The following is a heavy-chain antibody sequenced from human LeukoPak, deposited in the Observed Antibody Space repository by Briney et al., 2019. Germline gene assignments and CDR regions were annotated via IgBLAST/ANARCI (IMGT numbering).Heavy chain of an antibody. CDR3: ARQKELLRGSYYYGMDV. CDR2: IIPILGIA. D-gene: IGHD1-26*01. CDR1: GGTFSSYA. Sequence: SVKVSCKASGGTFSSYAISWVRQAPGQGLEWMGRIIPILGIANYAQKFQGRVTITADKSTSTAYMELSSLRSEDTAVYYCARQKELLRGSYYYGMDVWGQGTTVTVSS. V-gene: IGHV1-69*04. J-gene: IGHJ6*02.